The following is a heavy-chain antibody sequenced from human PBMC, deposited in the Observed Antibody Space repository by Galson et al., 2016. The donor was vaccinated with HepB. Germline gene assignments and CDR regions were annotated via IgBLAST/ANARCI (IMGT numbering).Heavy chain of an antibody. D-gene: IGHD5-12*01. Sequence: SLRLSCAASGFTFSKYGMHWVRQAPGKGLEWVAVIWYDETNEEYADPVKGRFTISRDNSKNTLYLQMEGLRAEDTAQYYCARVDSGYDSGKLDYWGQGTLVTVSS. CDR3: ARVDSGYDSGKLDY. CDR1: GFTFSKYG. V-gene: IGHV3-33*01. CDR2: IWYDETNE. J-gene: IGHJ4*02.